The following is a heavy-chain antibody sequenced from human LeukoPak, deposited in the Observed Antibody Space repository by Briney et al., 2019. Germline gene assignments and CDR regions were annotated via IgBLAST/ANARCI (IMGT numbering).Heavy chain of an antibody. D-gene: IGHD5-12*01. V-gene: IGHV4-30-2*01. CDR2: IYHSGST. Sequence: PSETLSLTCTVSGGSISSGDYYRSWIRQPPGKGLEWIGYIYHSGSTNYNPSLKSRVTISVDKSKNQFSLKLSSVTAADTAVYYCARLTGSYSGYDSDYWGQGTLVTVSS. CDR3: ARLTGSYSGYDSDY. J-gene: IGHJ4*02. CDR1: GGSISSGDYY.